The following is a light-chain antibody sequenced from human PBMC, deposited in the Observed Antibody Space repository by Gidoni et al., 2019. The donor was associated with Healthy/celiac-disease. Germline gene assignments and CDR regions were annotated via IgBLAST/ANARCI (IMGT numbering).Light chain of an antibody. CDR3: MPST. V-gene: IGKV2-28*01. CDR1: QSLLHSNGYNY. Sequence: DIVMTQSPLSLPVTPGEPASISCRSSQSLLHSNGYNYLDWYLQKPGQSPQLLIYLGSNRASGVPDRFSGSGSGTDFTLKISRVEAEDVGVYYCMPSTFGQGTKLEIK. J-gene: IGKJ2*01. CDR2: LGS.